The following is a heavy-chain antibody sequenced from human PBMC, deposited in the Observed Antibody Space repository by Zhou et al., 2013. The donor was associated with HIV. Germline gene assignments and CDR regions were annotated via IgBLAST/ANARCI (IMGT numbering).Heavy chain of an antibody. CDR3: ARCRFRRDGYNMGYYYYAMDV. CDR2: IIPMFGIA. CDR1: GGTFSNYA. Sequence: QVQLVQSGAEVKKPGSSVKVSCEASGGTFSNYAISWVRQAPGQGLEWMGGIIPMFGIANFAQKFQGRVTITTDESTSTAYMGLSSLRFEDTAVYYCARCRFRRDGYNMGYYYYAMDVWGQGTTVTVSS. J-gene: IGHJ6*02. V-gene: IGHV1-69*05. D-gene: IGHD5-12*01.